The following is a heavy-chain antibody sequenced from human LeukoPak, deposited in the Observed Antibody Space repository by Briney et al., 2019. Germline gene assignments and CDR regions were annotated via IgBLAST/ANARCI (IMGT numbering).Heavy chain of an antibody. J-gene: IGHJ4*02. V-gene: IGHV4-39*07. D-gene: IGHD3-22*01. CDR2: IYYSGST. CDR1: GGSISSSSYY. CDR3: ARNRVPNYSDTSGYNYYFDY. Sequence: SETLSLTCTVSGGSISSSSYYWGWIRQPPGKGLEWIGSIYYSGSTYYNPSLKSRVTISVDTSKNQFSLKLSSVTAADTAVYYCARNRVPNYSDTSGYNYYFDYWGQGTLVTVSS.